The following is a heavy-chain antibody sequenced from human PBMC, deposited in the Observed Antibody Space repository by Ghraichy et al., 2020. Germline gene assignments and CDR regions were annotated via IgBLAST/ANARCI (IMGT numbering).Heavy chain of an antibody. D-gene: IGHD3-9*01. Sequence: SETLSLTCTVSGGSISSGGYYWSWIRQHPGKGLEWIGYIYYSGSTYYNPSLKSRVTISVDTSKNQFSLKLSSVTAADTAVYYCARGDRYRPGWFDPWGQGTLVTVSS. J-gene: IGHJ5*02. CDR2: IYYSGST. CDR1: GGSISSGGYY. CDR3: ARGDRYRPGWFDP. V-gene: IGHV4-31*03.